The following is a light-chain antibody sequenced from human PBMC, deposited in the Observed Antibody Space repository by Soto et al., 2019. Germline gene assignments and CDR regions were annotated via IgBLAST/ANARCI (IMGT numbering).Light chain of an antibody. CDR1: QTVGRF. Sequence: DIVLTQSPATLSLSPGDRVTLSCRASQTVGRFLSWYQHSPGQGPRLLVYDASNRATGVPARFSGSVSETDFTLTISSLEPEDFAVYYGQQRLHWPITFGQGPRLEIK. CDR3: QQRLHWPIT. CDR2: DAS. V-gene: IGKV3-11*01. J-gene: IGKJ5*01.